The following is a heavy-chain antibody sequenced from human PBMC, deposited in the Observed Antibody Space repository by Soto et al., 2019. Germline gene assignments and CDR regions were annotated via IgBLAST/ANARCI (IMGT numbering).Heavy chain of an antibody. V-gene: IGHV4-39*01. CDR2: IYYRGNA. CDR1: DDSISSDKYD. Sequence: TXXTLSLTCSVSDDSISSDKYDWGSIRQPPGKGLEWIGSIYYRGNAYYNPSLQTRVTISLDKFRSQFSLKLNSVTAADSAVYFCARLEGLATISYYFDFWGPGALVTVSS. CDR3: ARLEGLATISYYFDF. J-gene: IGHJ4*02. D-gene: IGHD3-9*01.